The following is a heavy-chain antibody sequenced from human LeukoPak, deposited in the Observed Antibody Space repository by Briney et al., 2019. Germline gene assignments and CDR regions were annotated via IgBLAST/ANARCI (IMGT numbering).Heavy chain of an antibody. Sequence: ASVKVSCTASGYTFTSYGISWVRQAPGQGLEWMGWISAYNGNTNYAQKLQGRVTMTTDTSTSTAYMELRSLRSDDAAVYYCAREEYYYDSSGYLVGIGGDYWGQGTLVTVSS. CDR1: GYTFTSYG. CDR3: AREEYYYDSSGYLVGIGGDY. D-gene: IGHD3-22*01. J-gene: IGHJ4*02. CDR2: ISAYNGNT. V-gene: IGHV1-18*01.